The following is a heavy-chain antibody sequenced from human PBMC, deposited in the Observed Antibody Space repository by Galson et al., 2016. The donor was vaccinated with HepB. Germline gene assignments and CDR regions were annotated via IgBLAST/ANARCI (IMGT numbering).Heavy chain of an antibody. CDR1: GGSISSSNW. D-gene: IGHD6-19*01. V-gene: IGHV4-4*02. Sequence: ETLSLTCAVSGGSISSSNWWSWVRQPPGKGLEWLGEIFHTGTTNHNPSLKSRVTISLDKSKNLFSLKLRSVTAADTAVYYCAGGTGWYAYWGQGALVTVSS. CDR2: IFHTGTT. J-gene: IGHJ4*02. CDR3: AGGTGWYAY.